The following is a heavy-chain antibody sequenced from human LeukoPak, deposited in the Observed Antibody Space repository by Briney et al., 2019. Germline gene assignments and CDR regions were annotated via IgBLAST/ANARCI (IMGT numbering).Heavy chain of an antibody. J-gene: IGHJ4*02. CDR1: GYTFTSYA. CDR3: ARVYRRSSWYYFDY. CDR2: INTNTGNP. D-gene: IGHD6-13*01. V-gene: IGHV7-4-1*02. Sequence: GGSVKVSCKASGYTFTSYAMNWVRQAPGQGLEWMGWINTNTGNPTYAQGFTGRFVFSLDTSVSTAYLQISSLRAEDTAVYYCARVYRRSSWYYFDYWGQGTLVTVSS.